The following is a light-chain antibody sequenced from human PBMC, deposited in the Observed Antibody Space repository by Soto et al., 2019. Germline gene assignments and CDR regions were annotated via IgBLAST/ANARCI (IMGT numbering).Light chain of an antibody. Sequence: QSALTQPASVSGSPGQSITISCTGTSSDVGSYNLVSWYQQHPGKAPKLMIYEVSKRPSGVSNRFSGSKSGNTASLTISGLQAEDEADYHCCSYAGSSTFPFYVFGTGTKLTVL. CDR2: EVS. J-gene: IGLJ1*01. CDR3: CSYAGSSTFPFYV. CDR1: SSDVGSYNL. V-gene: IGLV2-23*02.